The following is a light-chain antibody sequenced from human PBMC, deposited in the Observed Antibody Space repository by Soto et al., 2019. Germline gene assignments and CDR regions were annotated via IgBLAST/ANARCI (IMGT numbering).Light chain of an antibody. CDR2: DAS. Sequence: DIQMTQSPSTLSAYVGDTVTITCRASQSINSGLAWYQQRSGKVPKLLIYDASSLESGVPSRFSGSGSGTEFTLTISSLQSEDFAVYYCQQYQNWPPMYAFGQGTKLEI. V-gene: IGKV1-5*01. J-gene: IGKJ2*01. CDR1: QSINSG. CDR3: QQYQNWPPMYA.